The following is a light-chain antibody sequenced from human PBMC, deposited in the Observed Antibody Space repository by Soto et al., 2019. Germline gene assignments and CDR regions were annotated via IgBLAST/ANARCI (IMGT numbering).Light chain of an antibody. V-gene: IGLV2-14*01. Sequence: QSALTQPASVSGSPGQSITISCTGTSSDVGGYNYVSWYQQYPGKAPKLMIYEVSNRPSGVSNRFSGSKSGNTASLTISGLQAEDEAYYYCSSYTSSILVFGGGTKVTVL. CDR1: SSDVGGYNY. CDR2: EVS. J-gene: IGLJ3*02. CDR3: SSYTSSILV.